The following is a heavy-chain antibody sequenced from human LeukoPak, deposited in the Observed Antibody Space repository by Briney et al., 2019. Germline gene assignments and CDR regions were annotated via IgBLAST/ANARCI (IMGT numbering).Heavy chain of an antibody. CDR2: MNPNSGNT. V-gene: IGHV1-8*03. Sequence: ASVKVSCKASGYTFTSYDINWVRQATGQGLEWMGWMNPNSGNTGYAQKFQGRVTITRNTSRSTAYMELSSLRSEDTAVYYCARGVPVRRFLLYCSGGSCYSHYMDVWGQGTTVTVSS. CDR1: GYTFTSYD. D-gene: IGHD2-15*01. J-gene: IGHJ6*03. CDR3: ARGVPVRRFLLYCSGGSCYSHYMDV.